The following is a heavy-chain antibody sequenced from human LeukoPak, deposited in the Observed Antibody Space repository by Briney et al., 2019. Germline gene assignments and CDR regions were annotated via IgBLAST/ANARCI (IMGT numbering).Heavy chain of an antibody. CDR1: GFTFSSYA. J-gene: IGHJ4*02. Sequence: GRSLRLSCAASGFTFSSYAMHWVRQAPGKGLEWVAVISYDGSNKYYADSAKGRFTISRDNSKNTLYLQMNSLRAEDTAVYYCARAVPRGSYNYWGQGTLVTVSS. D-gene: IGHD1-26*01. CDR3: ARAVPRGSYNY. CDR2: ISYDGSNK. V-gene: IGHV3-30-3*01.